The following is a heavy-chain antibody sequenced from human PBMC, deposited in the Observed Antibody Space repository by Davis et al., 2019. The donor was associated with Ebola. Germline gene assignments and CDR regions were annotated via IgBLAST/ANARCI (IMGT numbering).Heavy chain of an antibody. CDR2: ISSSSSYT. V-gene: IGHV3-11*05. CDR1: GFTFSDYY. J-gene: IGHJ4*02. Sequence: GESLKISCAASGFTFSDYYMSWIRQAPGKGLEWVSYISSSSSYTNYADSVKGRFTISRDNSKNMLYLQMNSLRAEDTAVYYCVRDESKGDYGGDYWGQGTLVTISS. D-gene: IGHD4-17*01. CDR3: VRDESKGDYGGDY.